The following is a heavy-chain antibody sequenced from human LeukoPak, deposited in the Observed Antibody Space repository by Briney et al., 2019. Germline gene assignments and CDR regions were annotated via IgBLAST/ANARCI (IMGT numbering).Heavy chain of an antibody. V-gene: IGHV1-2*02. CDR1: GGTFSSYA. J-gene: IGHJ4*02. Sequence: ASVKVSCKASGGTFSSYAISWVRQAPGQGLEWMGGINPNSGGTNYAQKFQGRVTMTRDTSISTAYMELSRLRSDDTAVYYCARDTGELLEYFDYWGQGTLVTVSS. D-gene: IGHD1-26*01. CDR3: ARDTGELLEYFDY. CDR2: INPNSGGT.